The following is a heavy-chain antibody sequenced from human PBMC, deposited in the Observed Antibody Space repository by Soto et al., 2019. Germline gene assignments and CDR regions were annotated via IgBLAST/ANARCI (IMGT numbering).Heavy chain of an antibody. D-gene: IGHD2-15*01. CDR2: IDWDDDK. J-gene: IGHJ4*02. V-gene: IGHV2-70*01. CDR1: GFSLSTSGMC. CDR3: ARHSGGSCYSGPDY. Sequence: SGPTLVNPTQTLTLTCTFSGFSLSTSGMCVSWIRQPPGKALEWLALIDWDDDKYYSTSLKTRPTISKDTSKNQVVLTMTNMDPVDTATYYCARHSGGSCYSGPDYWGQGTLVTVSS.